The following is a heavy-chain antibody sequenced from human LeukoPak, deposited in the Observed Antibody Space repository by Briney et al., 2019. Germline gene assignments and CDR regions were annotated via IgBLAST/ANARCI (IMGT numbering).Heavy chain of an antibody. CDR1: GYSISSGYY. CDR2: IYHSGSS. V-gene: IGHV4-38-2*01. Sequence: SETLSLTCAVYGYSISSGYYWGWIRQPPGKGLEWIGSIYHSGSSSYNPSLKSRVTISVDTSKSQFSLKLSSVTAADTAVYYCARGLWFGESVGAFDIWGQGTMVTVSS. CDR3: ARGLWFGESVGAFDI. J-gene: IGHJ3*02. D-gene: IGHD3-10*01.